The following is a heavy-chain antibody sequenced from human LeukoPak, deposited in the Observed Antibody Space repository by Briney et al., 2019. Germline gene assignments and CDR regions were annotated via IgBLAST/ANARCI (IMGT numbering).Heavy chain of an antibody. CDR2: INSDGSGT. Sequence: GGSLRLSCAASGFTFSSYWMHWVRQAPGKGLVWVSRINSDGSGTIYADSVQGRFTISRDNSKNTLYLQMNSLRAEDTAGYYCARDWGCSSTSCYGPHGMDVWGQGTTVTVSS. D-gene: IGHD2-2*01. CDR1: GFTFSSYW. CDR3: ARDWGCSSTSCYGPHGMDV. J-gene: IGHJ6*02. V-gene: IGHV3-74*01.